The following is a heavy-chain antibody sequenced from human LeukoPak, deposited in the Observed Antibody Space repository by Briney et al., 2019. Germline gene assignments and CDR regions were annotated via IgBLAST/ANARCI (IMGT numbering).Heavy chain of an antibody. D-gene: IGHD6-19*01. V-gene: IGHV3-48*03. Sequence: GGSLRLSCAASGFTFSHHEMNWVRQAPGKGLEWVSYITSSGSSICYADSVKGRFTISRDNAKNSLYLQMNSLRVEDTAVYYCARHAPVAGFDYWGQGTLVTVSS. CDR2: ITSSGSSI. CDR3: ARHAPVAGFDY. J-gene: IGHJ4*02. CDR1: GFTFSHHE.